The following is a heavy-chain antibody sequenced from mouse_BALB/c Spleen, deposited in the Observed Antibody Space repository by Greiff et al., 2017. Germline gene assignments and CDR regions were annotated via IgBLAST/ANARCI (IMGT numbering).Heavy chain of an antibody. CDR1: GFTFSSYT. V-gene: IGHV5-9-1*01. D-gene: IGHD3-2*01. CDR2: ISSGGSYT. CDR3: ARTARATGAWFAY. Sequence: EVMLVESGGGLVKPGGSLKLSCAASGFTFSSYTMSWVRQTPEKRLEWVATISSGGSYTYYPDTVTGRFTISRDNAKNTLYLEMSSLRSEDTAMYYCARTARATGAWFAYWGQGTLVTVSA. J-gene: IGHJ3*01.